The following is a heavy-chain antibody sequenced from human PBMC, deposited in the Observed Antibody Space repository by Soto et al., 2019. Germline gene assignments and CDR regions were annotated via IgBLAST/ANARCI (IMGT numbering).Heavy chain of an antibody. J-gene: IGHJ5*02. Sequence: EVQLLESGGGLVQPGGSLRLSCAASGVTFNNYAMAWVRQAPGKGLEWVSGITGSGENTYYAHFVKGRFTISRDNSKNTLYLKINSLGVEDTAVFYWARGLNGFGGNWSTPGGQGPLAT. D-gene: IGHD3-10*01. CDR1: GVTFNNYA. V-gene: IGHV3-23*01. CDR2: ITGSGENT. CDR3: ARGLNGFGGNWSTP.